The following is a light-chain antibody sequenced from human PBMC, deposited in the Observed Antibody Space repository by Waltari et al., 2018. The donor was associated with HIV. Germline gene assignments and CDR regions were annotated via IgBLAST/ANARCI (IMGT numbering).Light chain of an antibody. CDR2: WSS. CDR1: QDILYRSNNKNC. Sequence: DIVMTQSPDSLVVSLSERATINCKASQDILYRSNNKNCLTWYKQKPGQPPKLLIYWSSTRASRIPDRFSGSGSCTDFTLTINSLQTDDASGYYCQQYHSSPLLFGQGTRLVI. J-gene: IGKJ2*01. V-gene: IGKV4-1*01. CDR3: QQYHSSPLL.